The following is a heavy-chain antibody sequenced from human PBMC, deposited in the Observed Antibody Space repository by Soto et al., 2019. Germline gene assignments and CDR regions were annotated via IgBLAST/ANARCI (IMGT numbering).Heavy chain of an antibody. CDR3: ARGIVTTVPYYYYYLDV. D-gene: IGHD4-17*01. Sequence: SETLSLTCTVSGGSISSSSYYWGWIRQPPGKGLEWIGSIYYSGSTYYNPSLKSRVTISVDTSKNQFSLKLSSVTAADTAVYYCARGIVTTVPYYYYYLDVWGKGTTVTVSS. J-gene: IGHJ6*03. CDR2: IYYSGST. CDR1: GGSISSSSYY. V-gene: IGHV4-39*01.